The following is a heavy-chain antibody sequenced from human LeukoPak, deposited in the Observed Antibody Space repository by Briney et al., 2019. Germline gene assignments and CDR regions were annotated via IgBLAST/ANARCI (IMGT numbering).Heavy chain of an antibody. CDR1: GVPFSASW. CDR2: ISSDGSVI. J-gene: IGHJ6*02. CDR3: ARDPYSGGWPSYYYYGMDV. D-gene: IGHD6-19*01. Sequence: GGSLRLSCAASGVPFSASWMHWVRQAPGKGLAWVSHISSDGSVIVYADPVKGRFTISRDNAKNTLYLQMNSLRVGDTAVYYCARDPYSGGWPSYYYYGMDVWGQGTTVTVSS. V-gene: IGHV3-74*01.